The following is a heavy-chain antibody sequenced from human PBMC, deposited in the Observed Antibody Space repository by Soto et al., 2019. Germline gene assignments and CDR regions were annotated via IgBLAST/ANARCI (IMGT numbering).Heavy chain of an antibody. V-gene: IGHV3-30*18. Sequence: PGGSLRLSCAASGFTFSSYGMHWVRQAPGKGLEWVAVISYDGSNKYYADSVKGRFTISRDNSKNTLYLQMNSLRAEDTAVYYCAKVGDSSGWYGVYFDYWGQGTLVTVSS. CDR1: GFTFSSYG. CDR3: AKVGDSSGWYGVYFDY. D-gene: IGHD6-19*01. J-gene: IGHJ4*02. CDR2: ISYDGSNK.